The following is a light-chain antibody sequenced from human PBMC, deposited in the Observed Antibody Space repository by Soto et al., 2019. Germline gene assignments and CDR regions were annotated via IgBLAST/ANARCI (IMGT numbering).Light chain of an antibody. CDR2: GAS. J-gene: IGKJ1*01. Sequence: IVLTQSPGTLSLSPGERATLSCRASQSVSSSYLAWYQQKPGQAPRLLIYGASSRVTGIPDRFSGSGSGTDFTLTISRLEPEDFAVYYCQQYGTSPWTFGQGSKVDIK. CDR3: QQYGTSPWT. CDR1: QSVSSSY. V-gene: IGKV3-20*01.